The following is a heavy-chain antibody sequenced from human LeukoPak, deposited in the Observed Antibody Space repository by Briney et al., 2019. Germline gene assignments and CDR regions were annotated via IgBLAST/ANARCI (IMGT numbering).Heavy chain of an antibody. V-gene: IGHV3-30*03. J-gene: IGHJ6*03. Sequence: PGRSLRLSCVASGFTFSSYGMHWVRQAPGKGLEWVAVISYDGSNKYYADSVKGRFTISRDNSKNTLYLQMNSLRAEDTAVYYCARGRHCSGGSCYSGHYYYYMDVWGKGTTVTVSS. D-gene: IGHD2-15*01. CDR1: GFTFSSYG. CDR3: ARGRHCSGGSCYSGHYYYYMDV. CDR2: ISYDGSNK.